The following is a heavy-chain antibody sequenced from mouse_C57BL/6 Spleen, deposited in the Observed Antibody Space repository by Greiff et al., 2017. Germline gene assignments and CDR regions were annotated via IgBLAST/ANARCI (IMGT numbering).Heavy chain of an antibody. CDR3: ARGGRGGWYLDV. V-gene: IGHV1-55*01. J-gene: IGHJ1*03. CDR2: IYPGSGST. D-gene: IGHD3-3*01. Sequence: QVQLQQPGAELVKPGASVKMSCKASGYTFTSYWITWVKQRPGQGLEWIGDIYPGSGSTNYNEKFKSKATLTVETSSSTAYMQLSSLTSEDSAVYYCARGGRGGWYLDVWGTGTTVTVSS. CDR1: GYTFTSYW.